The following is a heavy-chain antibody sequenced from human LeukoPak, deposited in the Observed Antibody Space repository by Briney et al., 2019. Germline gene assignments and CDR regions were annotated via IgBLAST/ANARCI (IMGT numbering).Heavy chain of an antibody. CDR1: GYTFTGYY. Sequence: ASVKVSCKASGYTFTGYYMHWVRQAPGQGLGWRGWINPNNGGTNYAQKFQGRVTMTRDTSISTAYKEQSRLRSDDTAVYYCTTAEYGSGSYHPDYWGQGTLVTVSS. CDR3: TTAEYGSGSYHPDY. D-gene: IGHD3-10*01. J-gene: IGHJ4*02. CDR2: INPNNGGT. V-gene: IGHV1-2*02.